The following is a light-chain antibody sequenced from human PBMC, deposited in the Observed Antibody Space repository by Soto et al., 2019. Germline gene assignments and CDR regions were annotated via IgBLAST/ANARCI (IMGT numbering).Light chain of an antibody. J-gene: IGKJ1*01. Sequence: EIVVTQSPLSLLGTPGEPASISCGPTQTLLQTNGYTYLDWYLQKPGQSPQLLIYLTSIRASGVPDRFSGSGSGTEFTLKISKVEAEDVGVYYCMQSLQTPPWTFGPGTKVDI. V-gene: IGKV2-28*01. CDR3: MQSLQTPPWT. CDR1: QTLLQTNGYTY. CDR2: LTS.